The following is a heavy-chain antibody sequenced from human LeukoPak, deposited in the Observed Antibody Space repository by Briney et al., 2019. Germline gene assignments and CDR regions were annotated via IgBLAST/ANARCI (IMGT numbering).Heavy chain of an antibody. D-gene: IGHD3-22*01. CDR2: LYRGGGK. V-gene: IGHV3-66*02. Sequence: GGSLRLSCAASGFIVSSNYTSGVRQARGTGVEWVADLYRGGGKYYANSVKGRFPFPRDNSKNTLYFQMNSLRAEDTAVCYCAREYYYDRSGFLFDYWGQGTLVTVSS. J-gene: IGHJ4*02. CDR3: AREYYYDRSGFLFDY. CDR1: GFIVSSNY.